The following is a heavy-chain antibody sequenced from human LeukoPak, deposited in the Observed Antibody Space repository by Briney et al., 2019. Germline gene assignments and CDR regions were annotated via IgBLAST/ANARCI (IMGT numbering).Heavy chain of an antibody. CDR3: ARGIWFGELSHPFDY. Sequence: ASVKVSCKASGYAFIGYYMHWVRQAPGQGLEWMGWINPNSGGTNYAQKFQGWVTMTRDTSISTAYMELSRLRSDDTAVYYCARGIWFGELSHPFDYWGQGTLVTVSS. D-gene: IGHD3-10*01. V-gene: IGHV1-2*04. J-gene: IGHJ4*02. CDR2: INPNSGGT. CDR1: GYAFIGYY.